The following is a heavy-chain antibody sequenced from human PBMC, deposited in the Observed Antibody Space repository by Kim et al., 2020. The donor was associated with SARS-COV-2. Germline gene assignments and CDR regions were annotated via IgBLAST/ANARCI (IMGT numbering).Heavy chain of an antibody. CDR1: GITLSGSA. CDR3: IKLGTDSNSYGV. J-gene: IGHJ4*02. D-gene: IGHD1-26*01. CDR2: IGNKANNYAT. V-gene: IGHV3-73*01. Sequence: GALRLSCAASGITLSGSAMHWGRQASGKGLEWIARIGNKANNYATTYAASVKDRFTISRDDSKNTAYLQMNSLKTDDTAVYYCIKLGTDSNSYGVWGQGTLVTVSS.